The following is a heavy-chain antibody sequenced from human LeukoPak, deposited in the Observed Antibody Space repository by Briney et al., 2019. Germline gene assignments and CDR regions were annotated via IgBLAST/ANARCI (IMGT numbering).Heavy chain of an antibody. V-gene: IGHV3-53*01. CDR2: IYSGGST. Sequence: GGSLRLSCAASGFTVSSNYMSWVRQAPGKGLEWVSVIYSGGSTYYADSMKGRFTISRDNSKNTLYLQMNSLRAEDTAVYYCASYCSSTSCYADGTDYWGQGTLVTVSS. CDR1: GFTVSSNY. J-gene: IGHJ4*02. D-gene: IGHD2-2*01. CDR3: ASYCSSTSCYADGTDY.